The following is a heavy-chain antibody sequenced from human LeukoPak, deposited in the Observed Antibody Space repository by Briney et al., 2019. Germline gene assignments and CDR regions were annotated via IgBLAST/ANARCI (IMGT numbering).Heavy chain of an antibody. CDR3: ARASVGTLDY. D-gene: IGHD6-13*01. CDR1: GFTFDDYG. CDR2: TSSSSSHI. Sequence: GGSLRLSCAASGFTFDDYGMSWVRQAPGKGLEWVSSTSSSSSHIYYADSVKGRFTISRDNTKNSLYLQMNSLRAEDTAIYYCARASVGTLDYWGQGTLVTVSS. J-gene: IGHJ4*02. V-gene: IGHV3-21*01.